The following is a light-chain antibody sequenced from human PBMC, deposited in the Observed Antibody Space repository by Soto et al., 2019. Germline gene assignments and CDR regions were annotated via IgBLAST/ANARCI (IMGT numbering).Light chain of an antibody. Sequence: DIQMTQSTYSLSAAVGARVTIACRASQNITTYLNWYKQRPGKAPKLLRFDAASLQSGVPSRFSGSGSRTDFTLTITSLKPEDFATYYCQQTSSAPFTFGPGTKVDIK. CDR1: QNITTY. J-gene: IGKJ3*01. CDR2: DAA. V-gene: IGKV1-39*01. CDR3: QQTSSAPFT.